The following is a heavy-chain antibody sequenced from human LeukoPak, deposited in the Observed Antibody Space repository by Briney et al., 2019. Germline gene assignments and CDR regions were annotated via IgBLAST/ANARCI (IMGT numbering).Heavy chain of an antibody. CDR2: IYYSGST. V-gene: IGHV4-59*12. J-gene: IGHJ6*02. D-gene: IGHD3-3*01. CDR3: ARGPTIFGVVSYYYYGMDV. CDR1: GGSISNYY. Sequence: SETLSLTCTVSGGSISNYYWSWIRQPPGETLEWVGYIYYSGSTTYNPSLKSRVTISVDTSKNQFSLKLSSVTAADTAVYYCARGPTIFGVVSYYYYGMDVWGQGTTVTVSS.